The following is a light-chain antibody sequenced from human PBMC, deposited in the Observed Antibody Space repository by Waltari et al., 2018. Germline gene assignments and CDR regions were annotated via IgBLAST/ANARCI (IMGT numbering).Light chain of an antibody. CDR2: GAS. CDR3: QQTYTIPIT. V-gene: IGKV1-39*01. CDR1: QSIGIY. J-gene: IGKJ5*01. Sequence: DIQMTQSPSSLSASVGDRATVTCRASQSIGIYLNWYQQKPGKAPNLLIFGASTLQTWVPSRFSGSGSGTDFTLTISSLQPEDFATYYCQQTYTIPITFGQGTRLEI.